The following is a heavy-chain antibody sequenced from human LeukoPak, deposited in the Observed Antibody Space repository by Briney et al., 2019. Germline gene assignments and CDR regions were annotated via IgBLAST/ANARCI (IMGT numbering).Heavy chain of an antibody. CDR2: VHYSRGT. CDR1: GGSISNHY. J-gene: IGHJ5*02. D-gene: IGHD5-12*01. Sequence: TSETLSLTCTVSGGSISNHYCNWIRQSPGKELEWIGYVHYSRGTNYNPSLKSRVTISLDTSKNQSFLQLSSVTAADTAVYHCASGQGWLTDHWGRGTLVAVSS. V-gene: IGHV4-59*11. CDR3: ASGQGWLTDH.